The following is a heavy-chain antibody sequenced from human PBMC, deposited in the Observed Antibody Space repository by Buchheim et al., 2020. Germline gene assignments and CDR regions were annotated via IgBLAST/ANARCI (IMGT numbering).Heavy chain of an antibody. V-gene: IGHV3-30*18. D-gene: IGHD3-22*01. CDR3: AKGYDSSGYYYPFDY. Sequence: QVQLVESGGGVVQPGRSLRLSCAASGFTFSSYGMHWVRQAPGKGLEWVAVISYDGSNKYYADSVKGRFTISRDNSKNTLYLQMNSLRAEDTAVYYCAKGYDSSGYYYPFDYWGQGTL. CDR1: GFTFSSYG. CDR2: ISYDGSNK. J-gene: IGHJ4*02.